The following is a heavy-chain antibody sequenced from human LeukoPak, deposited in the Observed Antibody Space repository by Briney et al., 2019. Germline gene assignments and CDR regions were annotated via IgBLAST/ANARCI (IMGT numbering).Heavy chain of an antibody. CDR1: GGSISSYY. CDR2: IYYSGST. V-gene: IGHV4-59*01. CDR3: ARALRGYSGYVGREVNWFDP. J-gene: IGHJ5*02. Sequence: SETLSLTCTVSGGSISSYYWSWLRQPPGKGLEWIGYIYYSGSTNYNPSLKSRVTISVDTSKNQFSLKLSSVTAADTAGYYCARALRGYSGYVGREVNWFDPWGQGTLVTVSS. D-gene: IGHD5-12*01.